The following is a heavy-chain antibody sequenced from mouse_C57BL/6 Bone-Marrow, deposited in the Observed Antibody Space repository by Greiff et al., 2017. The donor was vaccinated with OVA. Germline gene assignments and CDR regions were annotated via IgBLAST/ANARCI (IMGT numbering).Heavy chain of an antibody. J-gene: IGHJ1*03. V-gene: IGHV1-53*01. Sequence: QVQLQQPGTELVKPGASVKLSCKASGYTFTSYWMHWVKQRPGQGLEWIGNINPSNGGTNYNEKFKSKATLTVDKSSSTAYMQLSSLTSEDSAVYYCARGGRYGNYPYWYLDVWGTGTTVTVSS. CDR1: GYTFTSYW. CDR3: ARGGRYGNYPYWYLDV. D-gene: IGHD2-1*01. CDR2: INPSNGGT.